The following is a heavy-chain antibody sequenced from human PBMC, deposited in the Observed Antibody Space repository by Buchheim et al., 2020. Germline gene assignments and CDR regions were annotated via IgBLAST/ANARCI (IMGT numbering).Heavy chain of an antibody. CDR3: ARGGVNYRGYFDY. Sequence: QVQLVQSGPEVKEPGASVKVSCKTSGYTFTGYYLHWVRQAPGQGLEWMGWINPNSAVTKSAQKFQGRVTLTRDTSITTAYMELSGLRSDDTAVYYCARGGVNYRGYFDYWGQGTL. CDR1: GYTFTGYY. CDR2: INPNSAVT. V-gene: IGHV1-2*02. J-gene: IGHJ4*02. D-gene: IGHD1-7*01.